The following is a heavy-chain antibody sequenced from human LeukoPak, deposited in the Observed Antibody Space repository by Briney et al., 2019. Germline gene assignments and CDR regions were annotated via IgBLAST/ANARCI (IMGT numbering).Heavy chain of an antibody. CDR3: AKATYYDTNGSLGY. Sequence: GGSLRLSCEASGFTFSSYAMSWVRQAPGKGLEWVSAISGGGGGTHHADSVKGRFTVSRDNSKNTLYLQMNSLRAEDTAVYYCAKATYYDTNGSLGYWGQGTLVTVSS. D-gene: IGHD3-16*01. CDR2: ISGGGGGT. J-gene: IGHJ4*02. V-gene: IGHV3-23*01. CDR1: GFTFSSYA.